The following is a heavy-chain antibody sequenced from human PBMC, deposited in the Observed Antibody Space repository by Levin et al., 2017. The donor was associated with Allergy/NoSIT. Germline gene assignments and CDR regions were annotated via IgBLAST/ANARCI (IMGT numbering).Heavy chain of an antibody. CDR2: IWYDGSNK. CDR1: KFIFSNYG. Sequence: GESLKISCAASKFIFSNYGMHWVRQAPGKGLEWVAVIWYDGSNKYYAGSVKGRFTISRDNSKHTLYLQMNSLRAEDTAVYYCARGGLYESSGYFPLDYWGQGTLVTVSS. V-gene: IGHV3-33*01. D-gene: IGHD3-22*01. CDR3: ARGGLYESSGYFPLDY. J-gene: IGHJ4*02.